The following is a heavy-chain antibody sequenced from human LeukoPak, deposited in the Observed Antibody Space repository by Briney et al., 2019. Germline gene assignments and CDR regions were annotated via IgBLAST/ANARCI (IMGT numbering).Heavy chain of an antibody. D-gene: IGHD2-2*01. Sequence: GASVKVSCKASGYTFTGYYLHWVRQAPGQGLEWMGWINPNTGGTNYAQKFQGRVTVTRDTSISTAYMEVTRLRSDDTAVFYCARALVPAAQRLSSWGQGTLVTVSS. V-gene: IGHV1-2*02. J-gene: IGHJ5*02. CDR1: GYTFTGYY. CDR2: INPNTGGT. CDR3: ARALVPAAQRLSS.